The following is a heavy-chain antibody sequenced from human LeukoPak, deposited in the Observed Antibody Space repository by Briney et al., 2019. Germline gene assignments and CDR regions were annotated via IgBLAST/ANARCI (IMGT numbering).Heavy chain of an antibody. V-gene: IGHV3-23*01. CDR1: GFTFSNSA. J-gene: IGHJ4*01. Sequence: PGGSLRLSCAASGFTFSNSAMSWVRQAPGKGLEWVSTLSGSGITTYCADSVKGRLTISRDNSKNTLYLQMNSLRAEDTAVYYCAKGIYSSGWSYFDYWGHGTLVTVSS. CDR3: AKGIYSSGWSYFDY. D-gene: IGHD6-19*01. CDR2: LSGSGITT.